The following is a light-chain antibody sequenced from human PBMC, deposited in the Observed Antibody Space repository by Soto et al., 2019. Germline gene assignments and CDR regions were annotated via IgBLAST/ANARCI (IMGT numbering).Light chain of an antibody. V-gene: IGKV1-5*01. CDR2: DAS. J-gene: IGKJ5*01. CDR3: QQYNSYPIT. CDR1: QSISSW. Sequence: DIQMTQSPSTLSASVGDRVTITCLASQSISSWLAWYQQKPGKPPKFLIYDASSLESGVPSRFSGSGSGTEFTLTISSLQPDDFASYYCQQYNSYPITFGQGTRLEIK.